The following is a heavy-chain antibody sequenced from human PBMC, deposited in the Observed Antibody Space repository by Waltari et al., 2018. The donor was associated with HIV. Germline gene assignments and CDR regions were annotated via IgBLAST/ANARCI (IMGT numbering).Heavy chain of an antibody. Sequence: QVQLVESGGGVVQPGRSLRPSCAASGFTFSSYAMHCVRQAPGNGLGWVAVISYDGSNKYYADPVKSRFTISRDNSKNTLYLQMNSLRAEDTAVYYCARGGGYSSSYYFDYWGQGTLVTVSS. CDR1: GFTFSSYA. V-gene: IGHV3-30-3*01. D-gene: IGHD5-12*01. CDR3: ARGGGYSSSYYFDY. CDR2: ISYDGSNK. J-gene: IGHJ4*02.